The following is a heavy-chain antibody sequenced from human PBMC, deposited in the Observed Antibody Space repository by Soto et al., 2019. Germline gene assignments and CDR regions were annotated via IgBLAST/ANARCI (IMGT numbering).Heavy chain of an antibody. CDR1: GVTFSSDI. CDR2: SSISSSYI. Sequence: GGSLRLSCTVSGVTFSSDILNWGRQPPGKGLEWVSSSSISSSYIYYADSVKGRFTISRDNSKNPLYLQMSSLRAEDTAVYYCAREVGRHKPVDYWGQGTLVTVSS. J-gene: IGHJ4*02. V-gene: IGHV3-21*01. CDR3: AREVGRHKPVDY.